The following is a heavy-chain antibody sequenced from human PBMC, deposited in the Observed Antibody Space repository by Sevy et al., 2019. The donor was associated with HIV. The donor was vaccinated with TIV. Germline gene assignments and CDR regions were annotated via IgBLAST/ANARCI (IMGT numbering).Heavy chain of an antibody. J-gene: IGHJ4*02. D-gene: IGHD6-19*01. V-gene: IGHV3-30*18. CDR2: MSYDGSKK. CDR1: GFIFNRFG. CDR3: AKEDGSGGPPPH. Sequence: GRSLRLSCAASGFIFNRFGMHWDRQGPGKGLEWVAVMSYDGSKKYYAYSVKGRFTISRDDSKNTLYVQMNSLRAEDTAVYYCAKEDGSGGPPPHWGQGTLVTVSS.